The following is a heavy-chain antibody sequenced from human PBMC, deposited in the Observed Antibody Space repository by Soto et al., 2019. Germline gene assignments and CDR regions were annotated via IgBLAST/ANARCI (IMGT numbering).Heavy chain of an antibody. CDR2: ISAYNGNT. CDR3: ARSYSRGGYDY. CDR1: GYTFTSYG. Sequence: ASVKVSCKASGYTFTSYGISWVRQAPGQGLEWMGWISAYNGNTNYAQKLQGRVTMTTDTSTSTAYKELRSLRSDDTAVYYCARSYSRGGYDYWGQGTLVTFSS. V-gene: IGHV1-18*01. J-gene: IGHJ4*02. D-gene: IGHD6-19*01.